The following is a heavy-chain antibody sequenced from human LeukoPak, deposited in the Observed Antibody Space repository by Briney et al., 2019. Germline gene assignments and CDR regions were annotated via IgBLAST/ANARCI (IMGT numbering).Heavy chain of an antibody. D-gene: IGHD2-15*01. CDR1: GGSISGYY. V-gene: IGHV4-4*07. CDR2: IHSGGST. CDR3: ARELVVVVAATNWFDP. Sequence: SETLSLTCTVSGGSISGYYWSWIRQPAGKGLEWIGRIHSGGSTNYNPSLKSRVTMSVDTSKTQFSLKLTSVTAADTAIYYCARELVVVVAATNWFDPWGQGTLVTVSS. J-gene: IGHJ5*02.